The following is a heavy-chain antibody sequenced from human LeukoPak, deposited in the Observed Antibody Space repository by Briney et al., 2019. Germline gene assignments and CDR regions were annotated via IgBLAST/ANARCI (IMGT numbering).Heavy chain of an antibody. Sequence: SETLSLTCTVSGGSISSYYWSWIRQPPGEGLEWSGYIYYSGSTNYNPSPKSRVSISVDTSKNQFSLKLSSVTAADTAVYYCTREVVGGYYFDYWGQGKLFTVSS. CDR3: TREVVGGYYFDY. D-gene: IGHD3-16*01. V-gene: IGHV4-59*01. CDR2: IYYSGST. CDR1: GGSISSYY. J-gene: IGHJ4*02.